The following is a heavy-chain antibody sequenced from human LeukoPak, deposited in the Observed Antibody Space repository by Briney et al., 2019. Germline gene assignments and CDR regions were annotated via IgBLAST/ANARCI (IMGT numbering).Heavy chain of an antibody. CDR3: AKVGRLLWFGELYDY. Sequence: PGGSLRLSCAASGFTFDDYAMHWVRQAPGKGLEWVSLISWDGGSTYYADSVKGRFTISRDNSKNSLYLQMNSLRAEDTAVYYCAKVGRLLWFGELYDYWGQGTLVTVSS. V-gene: IGHV3-43D*03. D-gene: IGHD3-10*01. CDR1: GFTFDDYA. CDR2: ISWDGGST. J-gene: IGHJ4*02.